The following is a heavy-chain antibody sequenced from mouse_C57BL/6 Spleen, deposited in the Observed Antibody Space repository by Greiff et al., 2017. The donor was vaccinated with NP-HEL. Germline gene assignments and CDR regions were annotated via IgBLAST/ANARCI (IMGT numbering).Heavy chain of an antibody. D-gene: IGHD1-1*01. CDR3: ARERNLLLRYFDG. V-gene: IGHV1-52*01. CDR2: IDPSDSET. Sequence: QVQLQQPGAELVRPGSSVKLSCKASGYTFTSYWMHWVKQRPIQGLEWIGNIDPSDSETHYNQKFKDKATLTVDKSSSTAYMQLSRLTSEDSAVYYCARERNLLLRYFDGWGTGTTVTVSS. CDR1: GYTFTSYW. J-gene: IGHJ1*03.